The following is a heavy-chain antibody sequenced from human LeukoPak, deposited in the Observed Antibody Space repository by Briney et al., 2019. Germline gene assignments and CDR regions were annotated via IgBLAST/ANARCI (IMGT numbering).Heavy chain of an antibody. Sequence: GSLRLSCSASGITLSSHSMKWVRQAPGKGLEWVSSISSSSSYIYYADSVKGRFTISRDNAKNSLYLQMNSLRAEDTAVYYCARGQQLEPFDYWGQGTLVTVSS. CDR3: ARGQQLEPFDY. D-gene: IGHD6-13*01. CDR2: ISSSSSYI. V-gene: IGHV3-21*01. CDR1: GITLSSHS. J-gene: IGHJ4*02.